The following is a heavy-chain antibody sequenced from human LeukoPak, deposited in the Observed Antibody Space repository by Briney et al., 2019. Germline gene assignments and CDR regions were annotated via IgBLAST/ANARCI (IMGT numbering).Heavy chain of an antibody. CDR2: IYYSGST. CDR3: ARYCSGGSCFNQIGRGDDY. Sequence: PSETLSLTCTVSGGSISSSSYYWGWIRQPPGKGLEWIGSIYYSGSTYYNPSLKSRVTISVDTSKNQFSLKLSSVTAADTAVYYCARYCSGGSCFNQIGRGDDYWGEGTLATVSS. J-gene: IGHJ4*02. V-gene: IGHV4-39*01. D-gene: IGHD2-15*01. CDR1: GGSISSSSYY.